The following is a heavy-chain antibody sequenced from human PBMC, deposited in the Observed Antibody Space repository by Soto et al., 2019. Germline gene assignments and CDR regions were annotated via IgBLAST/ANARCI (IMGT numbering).Heavy chain of an antibody. CDR1: GFTFSDYY. V-gene: IGHV3-11*06. J-gene: IGHJ4*02. Sequence: GGSLRLSCEGSGFTFSDYYISWIRQAPGKGLEWISYSSNSGTFSRYADSVKGRFSISRDNTKNLLYLQMNSLRAEDTAGYYCARSGDNYNRLDYWGQGTPVTVSS. CDR2: SSNSGTFS. CDR3: ARSGDNYNRLDY. D-gene: IGHD1-1*01.